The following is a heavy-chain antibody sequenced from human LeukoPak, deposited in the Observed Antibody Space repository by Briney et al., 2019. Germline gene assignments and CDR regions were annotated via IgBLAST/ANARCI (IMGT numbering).Heavy chain of an antibody. V-gene: IGHV4-38-2*02. CDR3: ARRRGYYDSN. J-gene: IGHJ4*02. CDR1: GYSISSGYY. CDR2: INHSGST. Sequence: SETLSLTCTVSGYSISSGYYWSWIRQPPGKGLEWIGEINHSGSTNYNPSLKSRVTISVDTSKNQFSLKLSSVTAADTAVYYCARRRGYYDSNWGQGTLVTVSS. D-gene: IGHD3-22*01.